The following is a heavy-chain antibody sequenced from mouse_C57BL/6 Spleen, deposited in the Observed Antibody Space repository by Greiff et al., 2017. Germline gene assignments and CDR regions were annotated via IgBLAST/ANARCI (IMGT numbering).Heavy chain of an antibody. CDR3: ARSYYYGSSFSYWYFDV. V-gene: IGHV1-81*01. Sequence: QVQLQQSGAELARPGASVKLSCKASGYTFTSYGISWVKQRTGQGLEWIGEIYPRSGNTYYNEKFKGKATLTADKSSSTAYMELRSLTSEDSAVYFWARSYYYGSSFSYWYFDVWGTGTTVTVSS. D-gene: IGHD1-1*01. CDR1: GYTFTSYG. J-gene: IGHJ1*03. CDR2: IYPRSGNT.